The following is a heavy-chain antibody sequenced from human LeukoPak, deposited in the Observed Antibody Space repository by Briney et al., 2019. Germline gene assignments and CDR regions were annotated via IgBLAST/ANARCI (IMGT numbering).Heavy chain of an antibody. Sequence: GGSLRLSCAASGFTFSDYYMSWIRQAPGKGLEWVSALTGSGDNTYYAGSVKGRFTISRDNSKNTLFLQTTSLRAEDTALYYCARIHDYSNYFHWYFDLWGRGTLVTVSS. V-gene: IGHV3-23*01. CDR1: GFTFSDYY. CDR3: ARIHDYSNYFHWYFDL. CDR2: LTGSGDNT. J-gene: IGHJ2*01. D-gene: IGHD4-11*01.